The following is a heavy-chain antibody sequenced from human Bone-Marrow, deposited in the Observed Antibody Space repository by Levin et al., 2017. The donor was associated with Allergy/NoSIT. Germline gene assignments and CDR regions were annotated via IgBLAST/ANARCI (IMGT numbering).Heavy chain of an antibody. CDR1: KFTFSSYW. J-gene: IGHJ3*02. CDR2: INEDGSDK. D-gene: IGHD3-10*01. V-gene: IGHV3-7*01. Sequence: GESLKISCAASKFTFSSYWMSWVRQAPGKGLEWVANINEDGSDKSYVDSVTGRFTISRDNAKNSVYLQMNSLRAEDTAVYYCARELFYYGSGRSDLFAFDTWGQGTMVIVSA. CDR3: ARELFYYGSGRSDLFAFDT.